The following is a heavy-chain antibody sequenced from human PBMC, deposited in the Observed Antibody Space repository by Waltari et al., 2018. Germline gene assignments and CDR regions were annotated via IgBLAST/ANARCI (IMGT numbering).Heavy chain of an antibody. CDR3: AGDRESR. J-gene: IGHJ6*02. CDR1: PFSGVW. Sequence: EVQLVESGGDLVQPGGALRLSFAAFPFSGVWMSWVPQAPGKGLEWVAIINPDRSSIYYLDAVKGRFTISRDNAKKSLYLQMNSLRVEDTAVYYCAGDRESRWGQGTTVTVSS. CDR2: INPDRSSI. V-gene: IGHV3-7*01.